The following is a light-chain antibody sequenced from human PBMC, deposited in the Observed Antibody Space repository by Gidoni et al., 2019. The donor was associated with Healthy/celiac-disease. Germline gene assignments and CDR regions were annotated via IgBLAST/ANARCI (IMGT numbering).Light chain of an antibody. CDR3: QSYDSSLNGEV. Sequence: QSVLTQPPSVSGAPGQRVTISCTGRSSNIGAGYDVHWYQQLPGTAPKLLIYGTSNRPSGVPDRFSGSKSGTSASLAITGLQAEDEADYYCQSYDSSLNGEVVGGGTKLTVL. V-gene: IGLV1-40*01. J-gene: IGLJ3*02. CDR1: SSNIGAGYD. CDR2: GTS.